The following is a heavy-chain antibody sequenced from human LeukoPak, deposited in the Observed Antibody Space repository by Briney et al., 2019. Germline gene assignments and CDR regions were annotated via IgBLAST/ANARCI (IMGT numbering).Heavy chain of an antibody. CDR3: ARDPFGGYYVSGGYWALDY. V-gene: IGHV1-18*01. Sequence: ASVKVSCKASGYTFTGHGFSWVRQAAGQGLEWMGWISTYNGKTISAQKYQGRLAMTTDTSTSKAYMELRSLGFDDTAVYYCARDPFGGYYVSGGYWALDYWGQGTLVTVSS. CDR2: ISTYNGKT. CDR1: GYTFTGHG. D-gene: IGHD3-22*01. J-gene: IGHJ4*02.